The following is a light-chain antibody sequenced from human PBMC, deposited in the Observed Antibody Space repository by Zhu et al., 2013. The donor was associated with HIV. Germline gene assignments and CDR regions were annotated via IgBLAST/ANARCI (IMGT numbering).Light chain of an antibody. Sequence: DIQMTQSPSSLSASVGDRVTITCRASQGITNYLAWYQQKPGKVPKLLISGASTLQSGVPSRFSGSGSGTDFTLTISSLQPEDVATYYCQHYNSVPWTFGQGTKVEIK. CDR3: QHYNSVPWT. V-gene: IGKV1-27*01. J-gene: IGKJ1*01. CDR1: QGITNY. CDR2: GAS.